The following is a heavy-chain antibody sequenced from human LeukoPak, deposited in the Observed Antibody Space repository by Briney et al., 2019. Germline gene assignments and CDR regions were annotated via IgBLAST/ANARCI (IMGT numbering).Heavy chain of an antibody. CDR2: ISGSGGST. Sequence: SGGSLRLSCAASGFAFSTYAMSWVRQAPGKGLEWVSGISGSGGSTYYADSVKGRFTISRDNSKNTLYLQMNSLIAGDTAIYYRAKNRALHEIDYWGQGTLVTVSS. CDR1: GFAFSTYA. CDR3: AKNRALHEIDY. V-gene: IGHV3-23*01. J-gene: IGHJ4*02. D-gene: IGHD2-21*01.